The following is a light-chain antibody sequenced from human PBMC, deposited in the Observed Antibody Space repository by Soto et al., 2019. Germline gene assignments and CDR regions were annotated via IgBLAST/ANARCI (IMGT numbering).Light chain of an antibody. CDR3: CSYAGSYTWV. CDR1: SSDVGGYNY. CDR2: DVS. V-gene: IGLV2-11*01. Sequence: QSVLTQPRSVSGSLGQSVTISCTGTSSDVGGYNYVSWYQQHPGKAPKHMIYDVSKRPSGVPDRFSGSKSGNTASLTISGLQAEDEADYYCCSYAGSYTWVFGGGTKLTVL. J-gene: IGLJ3*02.